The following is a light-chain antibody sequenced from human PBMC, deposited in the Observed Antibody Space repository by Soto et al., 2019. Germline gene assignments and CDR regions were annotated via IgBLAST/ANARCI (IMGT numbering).Light chain of an antibody. Sequence: QSALTQPASVSGSPGQSITISCTGTSSDVGGYNYVSWYQQHPGKAPKLMIYDVSNRPSGVSNRFSGSKSGNTASLTISGLQAEDEADYYCSSYTSSSTPDVVFGGWTQLTVL. CDR3: SSYTSSSTPDVV. J-gene: IGLJ2*01. V-gene: IGLV2-14*01. CDR2: DVS. CDR1: SSDVGGYNY.